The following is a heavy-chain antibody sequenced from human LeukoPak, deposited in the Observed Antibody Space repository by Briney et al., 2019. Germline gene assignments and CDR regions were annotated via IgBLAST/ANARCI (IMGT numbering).Heavy chain of an antibody. V-gene: IGHV3-23*01. Sequence: GGSLRLSCAASGFTFSSYAMSWVRQAPGKGLEWVSAISGSGGSTYYADSVKGRFTISRDNSKNTLYLQMNSLRAEDTAVYYCAGRITMVRGHQDYWGQGTLVTVSS. CDR2: ISGSGGST. CDR3: AGRITMVRGHQDY. J-gene: IGHJ4*02. CDR1: GFTFSSYA. D-gene: IGHD3-10*01.